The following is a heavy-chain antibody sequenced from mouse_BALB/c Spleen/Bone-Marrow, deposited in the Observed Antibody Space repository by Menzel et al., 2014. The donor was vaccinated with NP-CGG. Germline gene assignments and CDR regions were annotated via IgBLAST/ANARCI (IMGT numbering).Heavy chain of an antibody. J-gene: IGHJ4*01. D-gene: IGHD2-4*01. CDR1: GYVFSSYW. CDR3: ARGDFDYDFTMDY. Sequence: VQLQQSGPELVKPGASVKMSCKASGYVFSSYWMNWVKQRPGQGLEWIGQIFPGDGDTNYNGQFKGKATLTADRSSSTAFMQLSSLTSEDSAVYFCARGDFDYDFTMDYWGQGASVTVSS. CDR2: IFPGDGDT. V-gene: IGHV1-80*01.